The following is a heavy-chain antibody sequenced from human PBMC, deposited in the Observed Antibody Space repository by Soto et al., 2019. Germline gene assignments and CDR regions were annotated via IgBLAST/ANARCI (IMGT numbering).Heavy chain of an antibody. CDR2: IWYDGSNK. J-gene: IGHJ5*02. CDR3: VRDPFPGTTSVYWFDP. V-gene: IGHV3-33*01. CDR1: GFTFSSYG. D-gene: IGHD1-7*01. Sequence: QVQLVESGGGVVQPGRSLRLSCAASGFTFSSYGMHWVRQAPGKGLEWVAVIWYDGSNKYYADSVKGRFTISRDNSKNTLYLQMNSLRAEDTAVYYCVRDPFPGTTSVYWFDPWGQGTLVTVSS.